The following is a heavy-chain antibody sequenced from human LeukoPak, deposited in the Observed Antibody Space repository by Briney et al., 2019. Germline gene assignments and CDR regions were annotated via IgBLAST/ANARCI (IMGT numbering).Heavy chain of an antibody. CDR3: AAIYGDFSDFVY. D-gene: IGHD4-17*01. CDR1: GASSNNFY. V-gene: IGHV4-34*01. CDR2: ITHDGRI. Sequence: PSETLSLTCAVYGASSNNFYWRWVRQPPGEGLEWIGEITHDGRINYNPSLKSRVTISLGTSQNHFSLKLRSVTAADTAVYYCAAIYGDFSDFVYWHGGSLVTVSS. J-gene: IGHJ4*02.